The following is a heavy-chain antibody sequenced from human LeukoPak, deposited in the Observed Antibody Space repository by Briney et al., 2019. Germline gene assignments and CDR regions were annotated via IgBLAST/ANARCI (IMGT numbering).Heavy chain of an antibody. J-gene: IGHJ5*02. CDR2: IYYSGST. D-gene: IGHD6-19*01. V-gene: IGHV4-31*03. CDR1: GGSISSGGYY. CDR3: ARAEWLGWFDP. Sequence: SETLSLTCTVSGGSISSGGYYWSWIRQHPGKGLEWIGYIYYSGSTYYNPSLKSRVTISVGTSKNQFSLKLSSVTAADTAVYYCARAEWLGWFDPWGQGTLVTVSS.